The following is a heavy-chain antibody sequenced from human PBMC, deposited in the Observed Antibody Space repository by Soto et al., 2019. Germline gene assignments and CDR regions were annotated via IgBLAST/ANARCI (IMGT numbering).Heavy chain of an antibody. V-gene: IGHV6-1*01. CDR2: TYYRSKWYN. J-gene: IGHJ6*02. CDR3: ARAGRYSSCWYDYHCYPCCMDF. D-gene: IGHD6-19*01. Sequence: SQTLSLTCAISGDSVSSNGAAWNWIRQSPSRGLEWLGRTYYRSKWYNDYAVSVKSRITINPDTSKNQFSLQLNSVTPEDTAVYYCARAGRYSSCWYDYHCYPCCMDFWGPGPTVTVSS. CDR1: GDSVSSNGAA.